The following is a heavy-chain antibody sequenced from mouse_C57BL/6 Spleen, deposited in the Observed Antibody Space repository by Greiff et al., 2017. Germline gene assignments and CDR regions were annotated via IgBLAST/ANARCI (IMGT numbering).Heavy chain of an antibody. CDR3: ARERRDGLYYFDY. CDR1: GFTFSSYA. Sequence: EVQLVESGGGLVKPGGSLKLSCAASGFTFSSYAMSWVRQTPEKRLEWVATISDGGSYTYYPDNVKGRFTISRDNAKNNLYLQMSHLKSEDTAMYSCARERRDGLYYFDYWGQGTTLTVSS. D-gene: IGHD2-3*01. V-gene: IGHV5-4*01. J-gene: IGHJ2*01. CDR2: ISDGGSYT.